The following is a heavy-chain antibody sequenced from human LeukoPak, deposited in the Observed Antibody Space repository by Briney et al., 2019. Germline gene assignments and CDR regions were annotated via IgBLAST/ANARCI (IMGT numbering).Heavy chain of an antibody. CDR3: AKDGGSSFRELLREYAFDI. D-gene: IGHD3-10*01. J-gene: IGHJ3*02. Sequence: GGSLRLSCEASGFTFNNFGMHWVRQAPGKGLEWVAFIGYDESKKYYAESVKGRFTISRDDSKNTLYLQMSALKTEDTAVYYCAKDGGSSFRELLREYAFDIWGQGTMVTVSS. CDR2: IGYDESKK. V-gene: IGHV3-30*02. CDR1: GFTFNNFG.